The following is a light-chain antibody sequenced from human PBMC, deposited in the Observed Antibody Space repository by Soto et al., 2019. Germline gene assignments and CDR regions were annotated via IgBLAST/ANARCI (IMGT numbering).Light chain of an antibody. CDR1: SSNIGGNS. V-gene: IGLV1-51*01. CDR2: DDN. J-gene: IGLJ1*01. Sequence: QSVLTQPPSVSAAPGQKVTISCSGSSSNIGGNSVSWYQQLPGTAPKLRIYDDNKRPSGIPGRFSGSKSGTSATLGITGFQTGDEADYYCGSWDSSLSADVFGTGTKVTVL. CDR3: GSWDSSLSADV.